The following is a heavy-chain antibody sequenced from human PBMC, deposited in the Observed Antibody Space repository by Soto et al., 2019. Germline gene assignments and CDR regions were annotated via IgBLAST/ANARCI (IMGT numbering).Heavy chain of an antibody. V-gene: IGHV3-23*01. CDR1: GFTFSSYA. CDR2: ISGSGGST. Sequence: GGSLRVSCAASGFTFSSYAMSWVRQAPGKGLEWVSAISGSGGSTYYADSVKGRFTISRDNSKNTLYLQMNSLRAEDTAVYYCAKGLTIFGVVNDSWGQGTQVTVSS. J-gene: IGHJ4*02. D-gene: IGHD3-3*01. CDR3: AKGLTIFGVVNDS.